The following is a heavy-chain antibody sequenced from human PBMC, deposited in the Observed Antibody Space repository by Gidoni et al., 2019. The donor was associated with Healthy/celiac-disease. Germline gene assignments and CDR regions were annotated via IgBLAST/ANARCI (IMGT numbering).Heavy chain of an antibody. CDR2: LKSKTDVGTT. CDR3: TPDPGLWFGELWGGADAFDI. Sequence: EVQLVESGGGLVKPGGSLRLSCAASGFTFSKAWVNWVRQAPGKGLEWGGRLKSKTDVGTTDYAAPVKGRFTISRDDSKNTLYLQMNSLKTEDTAVYYCTPDPGLWFGELWGGADAFDIWGQGTMVTVSS. V-gene: IGHV3-15*07. J-gene: IGHJ3*02. D-gene: IGHD3-10*01. CDR1: GFTFSKAW.